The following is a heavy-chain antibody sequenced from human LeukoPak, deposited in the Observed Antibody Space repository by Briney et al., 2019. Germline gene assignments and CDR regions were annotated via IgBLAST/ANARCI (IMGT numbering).Heavy chain of an antibody. Sequence: PGGSLRLSCAASGFTFSSYGMHWVRQAPGKGLEWAAFIRYDGSNKYYADSVKGRFTISRDNSKNTLYLRMNSLRAEDTAVYYCAKDPRYNYGQVDYWGQGTLVTVSS. CDR3: AKDPRYNYGQVDY. CDR2: IRYDGSNK. D-gene: IGHD5-24*01. CDR1: GFTFSSYG. V-gene: IGHV3-30*02. J-gene: IGHJ4*02.